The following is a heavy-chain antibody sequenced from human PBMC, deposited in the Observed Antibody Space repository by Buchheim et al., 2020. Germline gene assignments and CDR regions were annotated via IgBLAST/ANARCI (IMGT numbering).Heavy chain of an antibody. CDR1: GYTFTSYD. CDR2: INPNSGNT. J-gene: IGHJ6*02. D-gene: IGHD3-3*01. CDR3: TRCDFWSGNYYYGMDV. V-gene: IGHV1-8*01. Sequence: QVQLVQSGAEVKKPGASVKVSCKASGYTFTSYDINWVRQAPGQGLEWMGWINPNSGNTGYAQKFQGRVTMTRNTSISTAYMELSSLRSEDTAVYYCTRCDFWSGNYYYGMDVWGQGTT.